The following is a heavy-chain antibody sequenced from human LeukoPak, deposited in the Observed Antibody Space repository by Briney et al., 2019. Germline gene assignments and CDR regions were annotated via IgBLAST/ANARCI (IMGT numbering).Heavy chain of an antibody. CDR2: IYYSGGT. D-gene: IGHD5-18*01. Sequence: SETLSLTCTVSGGSISSYYWSWIRQPPGKGLEWIGYIYYSGGTNYKSSLKSRVTISVDTSKNQFSLKLRSVTAADTAVYYCARTTEGGYSYGYFYYYYMDVWGKGTTVTVSS. CDR3: ARTTEGGYSYGYFYYYYMDV. CDR1: GGSISSYY. V-gene: IGHV4-59*01. J-gene: IGHJ6*03.